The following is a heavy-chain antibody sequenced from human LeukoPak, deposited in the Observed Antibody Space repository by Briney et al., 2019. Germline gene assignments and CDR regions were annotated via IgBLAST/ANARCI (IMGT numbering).Heavy chain of an antibody. V-gene: IGHV3-11*04. Sequence: PGGSLRLSCAASGFTFSDYYMSWIRQAPGKGLEWVSYIRSSGSTIYYADSVKGRFTISRDNSKNTLYLQMNSLRAEDTAVYYCAKWAEQQPDDYWGQGTLVTVSS. CDR1: GFTFSDYY. D-gene: IGHD6-13*01. J-gene: IGHJ4*02. CDR2: IRSSGSTI. CDR3: AKWAEQQPDDY.